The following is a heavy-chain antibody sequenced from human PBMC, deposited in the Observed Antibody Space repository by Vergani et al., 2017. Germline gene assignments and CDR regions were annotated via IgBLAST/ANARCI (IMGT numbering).Heavy chain of an antibody. CDR1: GGTFSSYA. D-gene: IGHD5-24*01. Sequence: QVQLVQSGAEVKKPGSSVKVSCKASGGTFSSYAISWVRQAPGQGLEWMGRIIPIFGTANYAQKFQGRVTFTADESTRTAYMELISLRSEDTAVYYCAIDPAVFRRDGYNSDFYFDYWGQGTLVTVSS. CDR3: AIDPAVFRRDGYNSDFYFDY. V-gene: IGHV1-69*18. J-gene: IGHJ4*02. CDR2: IIPIFGTA.